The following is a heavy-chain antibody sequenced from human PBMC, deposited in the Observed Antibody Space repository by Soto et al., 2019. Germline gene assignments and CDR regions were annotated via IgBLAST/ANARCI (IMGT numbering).Heavy chain of an antibody. CDR3: AKVRYSSPMGYYYGMDV. CDR2: IIPIFGTA. Sequence: GGSVKVSCQAPKVAFSKIFLTWGRQGPGLGLEWVGGIIPIFGTANYAQKFQGRVTITADESTSTSYMEVNNLRSEDTAVYYCAKVRYSSPMGYYYGMDVWGQGTTVTVSS. J-gene: IGHJ6*02. CDR1: KVAFSKIF. D-gene: IGHD6-19*01. V-gene: IGHV1-69*13.